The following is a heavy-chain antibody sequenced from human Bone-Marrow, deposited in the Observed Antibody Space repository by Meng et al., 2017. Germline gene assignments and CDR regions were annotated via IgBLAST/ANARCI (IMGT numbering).Heavy chain of an antibody. Sequence: GESLKISCAASGFTFSSYGMHWVRQAPGKGLEWVAVIWYDGSNKYYADSVKGRFTISRDNSENTLLLQMNSLRVEDTAVYYCVRDGPRKGELFFDNWGQGTLVTVSS. CDR1: GFTFSSYG. CDR2: IWYDGSNK. D-gene: IGHD3-10*01. V-gene: IGHV3-33*01. J-gene: IGHJ4*02. CDR3: VRDGPRKGELFFDN.